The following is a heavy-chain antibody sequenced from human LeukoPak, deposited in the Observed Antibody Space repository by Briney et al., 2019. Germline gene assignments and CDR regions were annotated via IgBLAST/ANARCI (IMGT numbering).Heavy chain of an antibody. CDR2: IYYSGST. J-gene: IGHJ6*03. Sequence: SETLSLTCTVSGGSISSYYWSWIRQPPGKGLEWIGYIYYSGSTNYNPSLKSRVTISVDTSKNQFSLKLSSVTAADTAVYYCARQLRRYYMDVWGKGTTVTVSS. CDR1: GGSISSYY. V-gene: IGHV4-59*01. D-gene: IGHD3-10*01. CDR3: ARQLRRYYMDV.